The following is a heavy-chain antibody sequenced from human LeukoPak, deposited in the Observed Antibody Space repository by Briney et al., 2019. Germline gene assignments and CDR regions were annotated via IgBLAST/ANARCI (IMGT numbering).Heavy chain of an antibody. Sequence: PGGSLRLSCAASGFTFSSYAMSWVRQAPGRGLEWVSAISGSGGSTYYADSVKGRFTISRDNSKNTLYLQMNSLRAEDTAIYYCARCSGWAFKNWGQGTLVTVSS. D-gene: IGHD6-19*01. CDR3: ARCSGWAFKN. V-gene: IGHV3-23*01. CDR2: ISGSGGST. J-gene: IGHJ4*02. CDR1: GFTFSSYA.